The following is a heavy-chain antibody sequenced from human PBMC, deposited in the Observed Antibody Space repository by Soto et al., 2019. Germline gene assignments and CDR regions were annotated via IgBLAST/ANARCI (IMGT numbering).Heavy chain of an antibody. CDR3: ARHKSTTAVVTPSAFDY. CDR2: INPNNGDT. V-gene: IGHV1-2*04. D-gene: IGHD2-21*02. J-gene: IGHJ4*02. Sequence: ASVKVSCKASGYTFAGYYMHWVRQAPEQGLEWMGWINPNNGDTTYAQKFQDWVTMTSDTSISTAYMEVSSLKSDDTAVYYCARHKSTTAVVTPSAFDYWGQGTLVTVSS. CDR1: GYTFAGYY.